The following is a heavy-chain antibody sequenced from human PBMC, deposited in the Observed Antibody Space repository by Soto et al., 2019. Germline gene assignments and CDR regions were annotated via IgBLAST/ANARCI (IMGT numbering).Heavy chain of an antibody. CDR1: GFTFGNYW. CDR3: ATDCASIAAEYYYYGINV. V-gene: IGHV3-21*01. D-gene: IGHD6-6*01. J-gene: IGHJ6*01. CDR2: ISSSSSYI. Sequence: GGSLRLSCGVCGFTFGNYWMHWVRQVPGKGLEWVSSISSSSSYIYYADSVKGRFTISRDNAKNSLYLQMNCLRAEDTAVYYFATDCASIAAEYYYYGINVWGQGTTVTVSS.